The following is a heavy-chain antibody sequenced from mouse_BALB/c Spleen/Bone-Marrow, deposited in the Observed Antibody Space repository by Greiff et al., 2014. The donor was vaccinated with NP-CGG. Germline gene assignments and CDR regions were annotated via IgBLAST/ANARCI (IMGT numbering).Heavy chain of an antibody. Sequence: EVKLVESGGGLVQPGGSLRLSCATSGFTFTDYYMSWVRQPPGKALEWLGFIRNKANGYTTEYSASVKGQFTISRDTSQSILYLQMNTLRAEYSATYYGARDDYYGIDYWGQGTSVTVSS. CDR3: ARDDYYGIDY. CDR2: IRNKANGYTT. CDR1: GFTFTDYY. V-gene: IGHV7-3*02. J-gene: IGHJ4*01.